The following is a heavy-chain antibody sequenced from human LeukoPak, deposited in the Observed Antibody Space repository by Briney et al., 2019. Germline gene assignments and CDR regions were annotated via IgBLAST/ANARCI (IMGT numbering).Heavy chain of an antibody. V-gene: IGHV4-59*08. D-gene: IGHD6-19*01. Sequence: SETLSLTCTVSGGSISSYYWSWIRQPPGKGLEWIGYIYYSGSTNYNPSLKSRVTISVDTSKNQFSLKLSSVTAADTAVYYCARHEWLELNWFDPWGQGTLVTVSS. J-gene: IGHJ5*02. CDR2: IYYSGST. CDR3: ARHEWLELNWFDP. CDR1: GGSISSYY.